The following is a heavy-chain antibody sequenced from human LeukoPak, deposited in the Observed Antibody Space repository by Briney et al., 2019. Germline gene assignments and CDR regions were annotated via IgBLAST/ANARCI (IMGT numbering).Heavy chain of an antibody. CDR1: GFTFSSYG. J-gene: IGHJ3*02. CDR2: IWYDGSNK. CDR3: AREERWLKFYSAFDI. V-gene: IGHV3-33*01. D-gene: IGHD5-24*01. Sequence: PRGSLRLSCAASGFTFSSYGMHWVRQAPGKGLEWVAVIWYDGSNKYYADSVKGRFTISRDNSKNTLYLQMNSLRAEDTAVYYCAREERWLKFYSAFDIWGQGTRVTVSS.